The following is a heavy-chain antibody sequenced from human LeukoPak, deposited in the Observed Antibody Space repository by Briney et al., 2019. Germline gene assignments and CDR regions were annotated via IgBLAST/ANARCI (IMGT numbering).Heavy chain of an antibody. J-gene: IGHJ6*03. CDR3: ARASPRYCSSTSCLENYYYYYYYMDV. D-gene: IGHD2-2*01. CDR1: GFTFSSYS. V-gene: IGHV3-48*04. CDR2: ISSSSSTI. Sequence: GGSLRLSCAASGFTFSSYSMNWVRQAPGKGLEWVSYISSSSSTIYYADSVKGRFTISRDNAKNSLYLQMNSLRAEDTAVYYCARASPRYCSSTSCLENYYYYYYYMDVWGKGTTVTVSS.